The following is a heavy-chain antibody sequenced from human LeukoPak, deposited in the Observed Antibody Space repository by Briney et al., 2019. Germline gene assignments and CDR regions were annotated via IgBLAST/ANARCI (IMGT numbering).Heavy chain of an antibody. V-gene: IGHV3-66*02. CDR1: GFTVSSNY. Sequence: GGSLRLSCAASGFTVSSNYMSWVRQAPGKGLEWVSVIYSGGSTYYADSVKGRFTISRDNSKNTLYLQMNSLRAEDTAVYYCASPVVTATPGVYGMDVWGQGTTVTVSS. CDR2: IYSGGST. D-gene: IGHD2-21*02. CDR3: ASPVVTATPGVYGMDV. J-gene: IGHJ6*02.